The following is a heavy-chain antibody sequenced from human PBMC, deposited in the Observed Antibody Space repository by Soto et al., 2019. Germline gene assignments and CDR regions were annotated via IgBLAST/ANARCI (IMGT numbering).Heavy chain of an antibody. V-gene: IGHV3-30*18. CDR3: VKGGLQWLVTSDFNY. D-gene: IGHD6-19*01. CDR2: VSHDGRNT. J-gene: IGHJ4*02. Sequence: EQLVESGGGVVQPGRSLRLSCAASGFTFSDYAMHWVGQAPGKGLEWVAVVSHDGRNTNYADSVKGRFTISIDSSKNTVTLEMTSLRAEDTAVYYCVKGGLQWLVTSDFNYWGQGALVTVSS. CDR1: GFTFSDYA.